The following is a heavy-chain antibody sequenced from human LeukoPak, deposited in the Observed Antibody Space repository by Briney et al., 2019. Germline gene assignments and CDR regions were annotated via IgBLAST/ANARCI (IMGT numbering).Heavy chain of an antibody. CDR3: ASLARGGNWFDP. CDR1: GGSFIGYD. J-gene: IGHJ5*02. Sequence: SETLSLTCAVYGGSFIGYDWTWIRQPPGKGLEWIGEINHSGGTNYNPFLKSRVTILVDTFKNQFSLELCYLTASETAVYYCASLARGGNWFDPWGQGTLVTVSS. V-gene: IGHV4-34*01. CDR2: INHSGGT. D-gene: IGHD3-10*01.